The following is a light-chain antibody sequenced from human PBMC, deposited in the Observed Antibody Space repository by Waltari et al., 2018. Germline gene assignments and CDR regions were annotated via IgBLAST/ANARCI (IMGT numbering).Light chain of an antibody. CDR2: GNS. CDR3: QSYDSSLSRYV. CDR1: SSNIAANDD. V-gene: IGLV1-40*01. J-gene: IGLJ1*01. Sequence: QSVLTQPPSVSGAPGQRVTISCTGTSSNIAANDDVHWSQQVPGPAPKLLIYGNSNRPSGVPDRFSASKSGTSASLAITGLQADDEADYYCQSYDSSLSRYVFGSGTEVTVL.